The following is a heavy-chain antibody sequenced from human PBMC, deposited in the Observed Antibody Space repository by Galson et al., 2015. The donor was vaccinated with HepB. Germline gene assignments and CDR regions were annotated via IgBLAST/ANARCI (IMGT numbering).Heavy chain of an antibody. CDR1: GFTVSSTY. CDR2: IDSSGSI. J-gene: IGHJ3*01. CDR3: ARLTF. Sequence: SLRLSCAASGFTVSSTYMTWVRQAPKRGLEWVSVIDSSGSIHYADSVRGRFTISRDNSKNTVYLQMNSLRAEDTAVYYCARLTFWGQGTMVTVSS. V-gene: IGHV3-53*01.